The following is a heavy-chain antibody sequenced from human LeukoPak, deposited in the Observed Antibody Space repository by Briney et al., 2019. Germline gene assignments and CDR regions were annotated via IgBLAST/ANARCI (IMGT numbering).Heavy chain of an antibody. CDR3: ARVPGPYYFDY. Sequence: GASVKVSCKASGGTFSSYAISWVRQAPGQGLEWMGGIIPIFGTANYAQKFQGRVTITADKSTSTAYMELSSLRSEDTAVYYCARVPGPYYFDYWGEGTLVTVSS. CDR2: IIPIFGTA. J-gene: IGHJ4*02. CDR1: GGTFSSYA. V-gene: IGHV1-69*06.